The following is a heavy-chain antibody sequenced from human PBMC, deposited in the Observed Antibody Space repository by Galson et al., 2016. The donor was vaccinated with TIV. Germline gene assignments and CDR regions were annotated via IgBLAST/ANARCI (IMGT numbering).Heavy chain of an antibody. J-gene: IGHJ3*02. V-gene: IGHV2-5*02. Sequence: PALVTPPQTLTLTCTFSGFSLSTSGVGVGWIRQPPGKALEWLALIYWDDDKRYSPSLKSRLTITKDTSKNHVVLTMTNMDPVDKATHYSAHFNSQAWEAHYIDTVGEDAFDIWGQGTMVTVSS. D-gene: IGHD1-26*01. CDR2: IYWDDDK. CDR1: GFSLSTSGVG. CDR3: AHFNSQAWEAHYIDTVGEDAFDI.